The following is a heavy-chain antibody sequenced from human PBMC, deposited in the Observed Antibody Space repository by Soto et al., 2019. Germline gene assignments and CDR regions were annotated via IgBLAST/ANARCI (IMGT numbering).Heavy chain of an antibody. CDR3: TTDPVTMIVVVPSSG. CDR2: IINSGTT. J-gene: IGHJ4*02. CDR1: GGSISRGGYH. Sequence: SETLSLTCTVSGGSISRGGYHWSWLRQQPGKGLEWIGYIINSGTTYYNPSLKSRVTMSADTSKNQFSLRLNSVTAEDTAVYYCTTDPVTMIVVVPSSGWGQGTLVTVSS. V-gene: IGHV4-31*03. D-gene: IGHD3-22*01.